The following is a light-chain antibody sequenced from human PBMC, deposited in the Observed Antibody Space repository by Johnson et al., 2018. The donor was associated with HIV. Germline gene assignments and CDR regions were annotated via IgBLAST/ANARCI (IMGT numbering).Light chain of an antibody. CDR1: SSNIGNNY. Sequence: QSVLTQPPSVSAAPGQKVTISCSGSSSNIGNNYVSWYQQPPGTAPKLLIYENNKRPSGIPDRFSGSKSGTSATLGITGLQTGDEADYYCGTWDSSLSAGVFGTGTTVTVL. CDR2: ENN. V-gene: IGLV1-51*02. CDR3: GTWDSSLSAGV. J-gene: IGLJ1*01.